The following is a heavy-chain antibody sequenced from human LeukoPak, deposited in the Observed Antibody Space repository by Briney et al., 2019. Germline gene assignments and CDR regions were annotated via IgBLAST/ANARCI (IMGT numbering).Heavy chain of an antibody. CDR2: INHSGST. V-gene: IGHV4-34*01. CDR3: ARGRSSSWYYEYYFDY. CDR1: GGSFSGYY. D-gene: IGHD6-13*01. Sequence: SETLSLTCAVYGGSFSGYYWGWIRQPPGKGLEWIGEINHSGSTNYNPSLKSRVTISVDTSKNQFSLKLSSVTAADTAVYYCARGRSSSWYYEYYFDYWGQGTLVTVSS. J-gene: IGHJ4*02.